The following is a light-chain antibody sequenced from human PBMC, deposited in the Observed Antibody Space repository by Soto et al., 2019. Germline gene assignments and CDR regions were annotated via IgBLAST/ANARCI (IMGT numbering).Light chain of an antibody. Sequence: EIVLTQSPGTLSLSPGERPTLSCRASQSVSSSFLAWYQQKPGQAPRLLIYGASSRATGIPDRFSGSGSGTDFTLTISRLEPEDFAVYYCQQYGRSPWTFGQGTKVEIK. CDR2: GAS. CDR1: QSVSSSF. CDR3: QQYGRSPWT. J-gene: IGKJ1*01. V-gene: IGKV3-20*01.